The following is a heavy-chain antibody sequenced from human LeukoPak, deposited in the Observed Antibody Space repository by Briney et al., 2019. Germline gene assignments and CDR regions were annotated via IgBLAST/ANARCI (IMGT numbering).Heavy chain of an antibody. CDR3: AKVFRDTATGSFVGYFDY. Sequence: GGSLRLSCAASGFTFSSYGMHWVRQAPGKGLEWVAVISYDGSNKYYAGSVKGRFTISRDNSKNTLYLQMNSLRAEDTAVYYCAKVFRDTATGSFVGYFDYWGQGTLVTVSS. CDR1: GFTFSSYG. CDR2: ISYDGSNK. D-gene: IGHD5-18*01. V-gene: IGHV3-30*18. J-gene: IGHJ4*02.